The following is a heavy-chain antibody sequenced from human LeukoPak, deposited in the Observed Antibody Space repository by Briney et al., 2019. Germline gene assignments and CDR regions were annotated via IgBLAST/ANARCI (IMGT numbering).Heavy chain of an antibody. CDR1: GFTLSRYW. CDR2: MNSDGSAT. Sequence: PGGSLRLSCAVSGFTLSRYWMHWVRQAPGKGLAWVARMNSDGSATTYADSVRGRFTISRDNAKNSLYLQMKSLRAEDTAVYYCARDHKGVWAYWGQGTLVTVSS. V-gene: IGHV3-74*01. D-gene: IGHD6-13*01. CDR3: ARDHKGVWAY. J-gene: IGHJ4*02.